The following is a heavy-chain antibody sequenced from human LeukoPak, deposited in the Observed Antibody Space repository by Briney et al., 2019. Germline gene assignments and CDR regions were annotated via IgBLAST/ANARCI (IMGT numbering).Heavy chain of an antibody. CDR1: GGSISSYY. CDR3: ARGQNYYDILTGQRYNWFDP. D-gene: IGHD3-9*01. J-gene: IGHJ5*02. CDR2: IYTSGST. V-gene: IGHV4-4*07. Sequence: SETLSLTCTVSGGSISSYYWSWIRQPAGKGLEWIGRIYTSGSTNYKPSLKSRVTISVDTSKNQFSLKLSSVTAADTAVYYCARGQNYYDILTGQRYNWFDPWGQGTLVTVSS.